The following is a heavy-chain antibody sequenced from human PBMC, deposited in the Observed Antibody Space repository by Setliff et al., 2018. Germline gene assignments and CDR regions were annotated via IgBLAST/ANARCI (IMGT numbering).Heavy chain of an antibody. J-gene: IGHJ4*02. CDR3: AREPWYYNFWSGYTRDYFDY. Sequence: GGSLRLSCAASGFTFERNGMNWVRQAPGKGLEWVANINQDGSEKYFVGSVKGRFTISRDNAKNSLYLQMNSLRAEDTAVYYCAREPWYYNFWSGYTRDYFDYWGQGTLVTVSS. V-gene: IGHV3-7*01. CDR2: INQDGSEK. D-gene: IGHD3-3*01. CDR1: GFTFERNG.